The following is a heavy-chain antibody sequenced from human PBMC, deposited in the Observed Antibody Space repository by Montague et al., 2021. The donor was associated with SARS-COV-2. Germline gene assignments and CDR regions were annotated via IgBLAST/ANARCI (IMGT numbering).Heavy chain of an antibody. D-gene: IGHD5-12*01. CDR2: IYYTGST. CDR3: ARGGGRLQYSYYYGMDV. Sequence: SETLSLTCSVSGGSMINNYWSWIRQPPGKGLEWMGYIYYTGSTDYNPSLESRATLSIDTSKNEFSLKPTSVTAADTAVYYCARGGGRLQYSYYYGMDVWGQGTTVTVSS. V-gene: IGHV4-59*01. CDR1: GGSMINNY. J-gene: IGHJ6*02.